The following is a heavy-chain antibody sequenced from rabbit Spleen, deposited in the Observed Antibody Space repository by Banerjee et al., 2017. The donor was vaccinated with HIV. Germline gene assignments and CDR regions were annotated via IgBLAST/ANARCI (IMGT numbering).Heavy chain of an antibody. D-gene: IGHD8-1*01. Sequence: QSLEESGGGLVKPGGTLTLTCTTSGFSFSSNYDMCWVRQAPGKGLEWIGCIYTGNGKTYYASWAKGRFTISKTSSTTVTLQMTSLTAADTATYFCARDAGSYDYIDVYFNLWGPGTLVTVS. CDR3: ARDAGSYDYIDVYFNL. J-gene: IGHJ4*01. V-gene: IGHV1S40*01. CDR1: GFSFSSNYD. CDR2: IYTGNGKT.